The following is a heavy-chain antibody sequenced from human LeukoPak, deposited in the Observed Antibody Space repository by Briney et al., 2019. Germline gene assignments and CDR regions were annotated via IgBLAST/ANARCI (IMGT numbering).Heavy chain of an antibody. Sequence: ASVRVSCKASGYTFTGYFMHWVRQAPGQGLDWMGWINPNTGGTKYAQKFQGRVTMTRDTSIGTVYMELSTVTSDDTAVYFCARVHATGYFSLDLGYWGQGTLVTVSS. CDR1: GYTFTGYF. D-gene: IGHD3-9*01. CDR3: ARVHATGYFSLDLGY. V-gene: IGHV1-2*02. CDR2: INPNTGGT. J-gene: IGHJ4*02.